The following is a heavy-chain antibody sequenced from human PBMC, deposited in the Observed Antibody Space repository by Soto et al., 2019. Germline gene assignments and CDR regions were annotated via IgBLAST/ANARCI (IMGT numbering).Heavy chain of an antibody. J-gene: IGHJ5*02. V-gene: IGHV4-39*01. CDR2: IYYSGST. CDR1: GGSISSSSYY. D-gene: IGHD5-18*01. CDR3: ARVRGYRHNWFDP. Sequence: PSETLSLTCTVSGGSISSSSYYWGWIRQPPGKGLEWIGSIYYSGSTYYNPSLKSRVTISVDTSKNQFSLKLSSVTAADTAVYYCARVRGYRHNWFDPWGQGTLVTVSS.